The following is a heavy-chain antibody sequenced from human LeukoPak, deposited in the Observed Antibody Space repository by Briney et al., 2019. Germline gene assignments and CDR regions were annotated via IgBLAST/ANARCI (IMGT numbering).Heavy chain of an antibody. V-gene: IGHV4-30-2*02. J-gene: IGHJ6*02. Sequence: SETLSLTCAVSGGSISSGGYSWSWIRQPPGKGLEWIGYIYHSGSTYYNPSLKSRVTISVDTSKNQFSLKLSSVTAADTAVYYCARSTGTNYYYYGMDVWGQGTTVTVSS. CDR1: GGSISSGGYS. CDR3: ARSTGTNYYYYGMDV. D-gene: IGHD1-1*01. CDR2: IYHSGST.